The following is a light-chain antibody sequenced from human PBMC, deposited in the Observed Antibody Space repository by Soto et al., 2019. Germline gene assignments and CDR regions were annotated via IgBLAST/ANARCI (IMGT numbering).Light chain of an antibody. V-gene: IGKV3-15*01. Sequence: EIVMTQSPATLSVSPGDRVTLSCRASQSVRSNSAWYQQKPGQAPRLLIYGASIRATGIPARFSGSGYGTEGTRTISSLQSEEGAVYYCHQYNSWPLAFGGGTKVEIK. CDR1: QSVRSN. CDR2: GAS. CDR3: HQYNSWPLA. J-gene: IGKJ4*01.